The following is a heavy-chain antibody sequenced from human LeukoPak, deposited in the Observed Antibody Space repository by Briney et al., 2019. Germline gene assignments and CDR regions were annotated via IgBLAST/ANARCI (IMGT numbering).Heavy chain of an antibody. J-gene: IGHJ6*02. CDR3: ASFCGGDCYSSSIHYYYGMDV. D-gene: IGHD2-21*02. CDR1: GVSLSCYY. CDR2: INHSGST. V-gene: IGHV4-34*01. Sequence: NPSETLSLNCAVYGVSLSCYYWSWIRQPPGKGLEWIGEINHSGSTNYNPSLKSRVTISVDTSKNQFSLKLSSVSAADTAVYYCASFCGGDCYSSSIHYYYGMDVWGQGTTVTVSS.